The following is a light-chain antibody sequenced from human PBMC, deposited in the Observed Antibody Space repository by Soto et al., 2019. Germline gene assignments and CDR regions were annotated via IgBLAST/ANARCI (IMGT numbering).Light chain of an antibody. CDR2: YAS. V-gene: IGKV3D-15*01. CDR1: QSVDNK. CDR3: PNHNDWVKA. Sequence: EIVVTQSPATLSLSPGERATLSCRASQSVDNKLAWYQQKPGQAPRLLIYYASTRATGVPARFSGTGSGTEFSLTISSLQSEDFAVYYCPNHNDWVKAFGQGSKLEI. J-gene: IGKJ2*01.